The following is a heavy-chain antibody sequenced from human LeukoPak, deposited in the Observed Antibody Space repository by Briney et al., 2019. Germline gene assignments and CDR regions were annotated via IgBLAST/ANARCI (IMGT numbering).Heavy chain of an antibody. Sequence: ASVKVSCKASGYTFPDLYIHWVRQAPGQGLAWMGFIRPNSGGTSYAQKFQGRVTMTRDTSINTAYLELSGLTSDDTAVYFCARHNYDFDFDYWGQGTLVTVSS. V-gene: IGHV1-2*02. CDR2: IRPNSGGT. J-gene: IGHJ4*01. D-gene: IGHD4-11*01. CDR3: ARHNYDFDFDY. CDR1: GYTFPDLY.